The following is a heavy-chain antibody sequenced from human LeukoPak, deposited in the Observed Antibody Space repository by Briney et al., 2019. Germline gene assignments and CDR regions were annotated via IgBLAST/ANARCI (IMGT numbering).Heavy chain of an antibody. J-gene: IGHJ6*02. V-gene: IGHV3-23*01. CDR3: VRDYYGSGTYQGNYYYGMDV. D-gene: IGHD3-10*01. CDR2: ISGSGDDT. CDR1: GFTFSSYA. Sequence: GGSLRLSCAASGFTFSSYAMSWVRQAPGKGLEWVSGISGSGDDTYYTDSVKGWFTISRDNSNNTMYLQMNNLRSEDTAVYFCVRDYYGSGTYQGNYYYGMDVWGHGTTVTVSS.